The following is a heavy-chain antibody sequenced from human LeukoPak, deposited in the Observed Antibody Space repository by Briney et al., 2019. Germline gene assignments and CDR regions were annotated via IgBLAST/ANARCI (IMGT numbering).Heavy chain of an antibody. Sequence: TSSETLSLTCTVSGGSISSSSYYWGWIRQPPGKGLEWIGSIYYSGSTYYNPSLKSRVTISVDTSKNQFSLKLSSVTAADTAVYYCASPSRGRTSLFDYWGQGTLVTVSS. J-gene: IGHJ4*02. CDR2: IYYSGST. CDR1: GGSISSSSYY. CDR3: ASPSRGRTSLFDY. D-gene: IGHD3-16*01. V-gene: IGHV4-39*01.